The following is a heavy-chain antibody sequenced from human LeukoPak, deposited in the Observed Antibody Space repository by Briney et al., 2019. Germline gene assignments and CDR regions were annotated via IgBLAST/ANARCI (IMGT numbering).Heavy chain of an antibody. CDR3: ARGGEVVPAAMEGYAFDI. V-gene: IGHV1-69*05. D-gene: IGHD2-2*01. J-gene: IGHJ3*02. CDR2: IIPIFGTA. CDR1: GGTLSSYA. Sequence: SVKVSCKASGGTLSSYAISWVRQAPGQGLEWMGGIIPIFGTANYAQKFQGRVTITTDESTSTAYMELSSLRSEDTAVYYCARGGEVVPAAMEGYAFDIWGQGTMVTVTS.